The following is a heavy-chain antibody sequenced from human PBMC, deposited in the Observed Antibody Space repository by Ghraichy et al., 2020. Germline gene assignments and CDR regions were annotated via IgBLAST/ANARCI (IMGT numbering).Heavy chain of an antibody. CDR1: GFSFSHT. Sequence: GGSLRLSCVASGFSFSHTLHWVRQAPGKGLEWVAVISYDGSEEFYADSVKGRFTISRDNSKNTLYLQMNSLRSDDTAVYSCARGNYDGYYDYHYGMDIWGQGTTVTV. D-gene: IGHD1-7*01. J-gene: IGHJ6*02. V-gene: IGHV3-30-3*01. CDR3: ARGNYDGYYDYHYGMDI. CDR2: ISYDGSEE.